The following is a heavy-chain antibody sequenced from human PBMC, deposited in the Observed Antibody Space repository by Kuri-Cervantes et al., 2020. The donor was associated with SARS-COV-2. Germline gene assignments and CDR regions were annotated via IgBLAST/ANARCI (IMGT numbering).Heavy chain of an antibody. Sequence: GSLRLSCAVYGGSISSSSYYWGWIRQPPGKGLEWIGSIYYSGSTYYNPSLKSRVTISVDTSKNQFSLKLSSVTAADTAVYYCSSSSSLSYYFDYWGQGTLVTVSS. V-gene: IGHV4-39*07. CDR1: GGSISSSSYY. D-gene: IGHD6-6*01. CDR3: SSSSSLSYYFDY. CDR2: IYYSGST. J-gene: IGHJ4*02.